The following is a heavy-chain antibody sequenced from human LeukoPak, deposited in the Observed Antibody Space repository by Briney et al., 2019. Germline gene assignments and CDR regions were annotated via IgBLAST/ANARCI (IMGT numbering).Heavy chain of an antibody. CDR2: VYTGGRT. J-gene: IGHJ4*02. D-gene: IGHD3-9*01. CDR3: ARGSMPGTGLPFDY. CDR1: GFTIGKSD. Sequence: GGSLRLSCATSGFTIGKSDMAWVRQAPGKGLGWVSIVYTGGRTFHADSVKGRFTMSRDQSKNTVGLQMNSLRSEDTALYYCARGSMPGTGLPFDYWGQGTQVSVSS. V-gene: IGHV3-53*05.